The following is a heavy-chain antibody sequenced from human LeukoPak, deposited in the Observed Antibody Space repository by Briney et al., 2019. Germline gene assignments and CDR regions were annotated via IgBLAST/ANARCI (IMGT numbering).Heavy chain of an antibody. V-gene: IGHV4-59*12. CDR2: IYYSGST. CDR1: GGSISSYC. D-gene: IGHD4-17*01. Sequence: PSETLSLTCTVSGGSISSYCWSWIRQPPGKGLEWIGSIYYSGSTYYNPSLKSRVTISVDTSKNQFSLKLSSVTAADTAVYYCARTNYGDYVIGAFDIWGQGTMVTVSS. J-gene: IGHJ3*02. CDR3: ARTNYGDYVIGAFDI.